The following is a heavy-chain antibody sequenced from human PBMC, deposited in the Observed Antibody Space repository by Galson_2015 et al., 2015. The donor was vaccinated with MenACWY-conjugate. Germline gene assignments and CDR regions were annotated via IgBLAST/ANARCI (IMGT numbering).Heavy chain of an antibody. CDR1: GFTFSNYA. J-gene: IGHJ4*01. D-gene: IGHD6-19*01. Sequence: SLRLSCAASGFTFSNYAMHWVHQAPGKGLEFVSAVSSNGGSTYYADSVKGRFTTSRDNSKNTLYLQMGSLRADDMAVYYCARGWASGWFPLDYWGHGTLATVSS. V-gene: IGHV3-64*02. CDR2: VSSNGGST. CDR3: ARGWASGWFPLDY.